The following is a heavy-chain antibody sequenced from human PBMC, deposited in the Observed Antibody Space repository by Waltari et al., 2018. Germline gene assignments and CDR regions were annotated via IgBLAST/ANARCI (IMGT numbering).Heavy chain of an antibody. Sequence: QLQLQESGPGLVKPSETLSLTCTVSGGSISSSTYYWAWIRKPPGKGLEWIGSIYYSGSTYYNPSLKSRVTISVDTSKNQFYLKLNSVTAADTAVHYCARSGYYDSSGYYWWFDPWGQGTLVTVSS. CDR1: GGSISSSTYY. V-gene: IGHV4-39*01. CDR2: IYYSGST. CDR3: ARSGYYDSSGYYWWFDP. J-gene: IGHJ5*02. D-gene: IGHD3-22*01.